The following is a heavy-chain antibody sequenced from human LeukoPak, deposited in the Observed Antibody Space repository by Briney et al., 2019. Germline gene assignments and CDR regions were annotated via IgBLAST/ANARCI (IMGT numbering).Heavy chain of an antibody. CDR2: IYTSGST. D-gene: IGHD6-13*01. Sequence: SETLSLTCTVSGVSISSGSYYWSWIRQPAGKGLEWIGRIYTSGSTNYNPSLKSRVTISVDTSKNQFSLKLSSVTAADTAVYYCASTDSSSRNYWGQGTLVTVSS. V-gene: IGHV4-61*02. CDR3: ASTDSSSRNY. CDR1: GVSISSGSYY. J-gene: IGHJ4*02.